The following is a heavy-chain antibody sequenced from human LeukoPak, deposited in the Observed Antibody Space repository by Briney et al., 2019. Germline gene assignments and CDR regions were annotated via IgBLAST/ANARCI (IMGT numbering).Heavy chain of an antibody. V-gene: IGHV1-69*04. CDR3: ARALSDPGFDY. CDR2: IIPILGIA. Sequence: SVKVSCKASGGTFSSYAISWVRQAPGQGLEWMGRIIPILGIASYAQKFQGRVTMTRDTSTSTVYMELSSLRSEDTAVYYCARALSDPGFDYWGQGTLVTVSS. CDR1: GGTFSSYA. J-gene: IGHJ4*02.